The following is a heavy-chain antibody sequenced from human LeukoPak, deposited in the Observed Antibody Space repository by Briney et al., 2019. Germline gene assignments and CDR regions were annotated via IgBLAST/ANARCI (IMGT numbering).Heavy chain of an antibody. Sequence: SETLSLTCTVSGDSISTYYWSWIRQSPGKGLEWIGYSYYSEITSYNPSLKSRVTMSVDESKNQLSLKVNSVTAADTAVYYCARGEPVDYWGQGTLVTVSS. V-gene: IGHV4-59*01. D-gene: IGHD1-14*01. J-gene: IGHJ4*02. CDR3: ARGEPVDY. CDR1: GDSISTYY. CDR2: SYYSEIT.